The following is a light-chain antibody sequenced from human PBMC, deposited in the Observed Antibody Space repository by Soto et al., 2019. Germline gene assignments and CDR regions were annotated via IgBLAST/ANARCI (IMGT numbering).Light chain of an antibody. CDR2: KAS. J-gene: IGKJ1*01. CDR1: QSISSW. V-gene: IGKV1-5*03. CDR3: HQYNDNWT. Sequence: DLQMTQSPSTLSASVGDRVTITCRASQSISSWLAWYQQKPGQAPKLLIYKASTLQSGAPSRFSGIGSGPEFPLAISNLQPDDSATYYSHQYNDNWTFGQGTKVEIK.